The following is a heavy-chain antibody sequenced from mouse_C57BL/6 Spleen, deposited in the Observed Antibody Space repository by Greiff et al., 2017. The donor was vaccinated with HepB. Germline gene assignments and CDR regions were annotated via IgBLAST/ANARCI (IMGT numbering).Heavy chain of an antibody. CDR1: GYSFTGYY. J-gene: IGHJ3*01. V-gene: IGHV1-42*01. CDR3: ARDTGSSFAWLAY. CDR2: INPSTGGT. D-gene: IGHD1-1*01. Sequence: EVQLQQSGPELVKPGASVKISCKASGYSFTGYYMNWVKQSPEKSLEWIGEINPSTGGTTYNQKFKAKATLTVDKSSSTAYMQLKSLTSEDSAVYYCARDTGSSFAWLAYWGQGTLVTVSA.